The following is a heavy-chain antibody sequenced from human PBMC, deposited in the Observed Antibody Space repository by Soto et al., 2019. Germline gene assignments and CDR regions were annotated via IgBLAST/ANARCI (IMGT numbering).Heavy chain of an antibody. CDR2: ISYDGSNK. D-gene: IGHD3-22*01. Sequence: PGGSLRLSCAASGFTFSSYGMHWVREAPGKGLEWVAVISYDGSNKYYADSAKGRFTISRDNSKNTLYLQMNSLRAEDTAVYYCGKDPSPVYYGSSGYDYWGQGTLVTVSS. CDR1: GFTFSSYG. CDR3: GKDPSPVYYGSSGYDY. V-gene: IGHV3-30*18. J-gene: IGHJ4*02.